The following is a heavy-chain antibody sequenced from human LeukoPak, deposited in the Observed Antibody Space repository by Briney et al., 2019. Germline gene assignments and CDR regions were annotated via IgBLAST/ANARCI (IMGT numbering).Heavy chain of an antibody. Sequence: GGSLRLSCAASGFPFSIYWMTWVRQVPGKGLEWVANIKPDGSEKYYVDSAKGRFTISRDNAKNSLYLQMNSLRVEDTAVYYCTSRYCTTTNCYSFDIWGQGTMVTVSS. V-gene: IGHV3-7*02. CDR1: GFPFSIYW. D-gene: IGHD2-2*01. J-gene: IGHJ3*02. CDR2: IKPDGSEK. CDR3: TSRYCTTTNCYSFDI.